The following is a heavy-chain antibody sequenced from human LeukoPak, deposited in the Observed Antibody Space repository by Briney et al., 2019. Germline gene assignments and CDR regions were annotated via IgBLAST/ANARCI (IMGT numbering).Heavy chain of an antibody. CDR3: TTDLGLDYDFWSGYYQTDY. CDR1: GFTFSNAS. J-gene: IGHJ4*02. D-gene: IGHD3-3*01. CDR2: INSKTDGGTT. V-gene: IGHV3-15*01. Sequence: GGPLRLSCAASGFTFSNASMSWVRQPPGKGLEWVGRINSKTDGGTTDYAAPVKGRFTISRDDSKNTLYLQMNSLKTEDTAVYYCTTDLGLDYDFWSGYYQTDYWGQGTLVTVSS.